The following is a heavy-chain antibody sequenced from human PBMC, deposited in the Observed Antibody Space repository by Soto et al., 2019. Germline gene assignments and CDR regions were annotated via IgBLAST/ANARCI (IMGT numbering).Heavy chain of an antibody. V-gene: IGHV4-4*02. CDR2: IYHSGST. J-gene: IGHJ4*02. Sequence: SETLSLTCAVSGGSISSSNWWSWVRQPPGKGLEWIGEIYHSGSTNYNPSLKSRVTISVDKSKNQFSLKLSSVTAADTAVYYCAVGPYYGSGSYYNYWGQGTLVTVSS. CDR3: AVGPYYGSGSYYNY. D-gene: IGHD3-10*01. CDR1: GGSISSSNW.